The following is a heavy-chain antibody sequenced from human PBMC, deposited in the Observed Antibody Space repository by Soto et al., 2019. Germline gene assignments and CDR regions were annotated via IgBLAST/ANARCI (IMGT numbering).Heavy chain of an antibody. Sequence: EVQLLESGGGLVQPGESLKLSCAASTFTFSIYAMSWVRQAPGKGLEWVSGISYSGSSTYYADSVKGRFTISRDNSENTVYLQMNSLRVEDSAVYYCTRDAKELDQDYFHHWGQGTLVTVSS. V-gene: IGHV3-23*01. CDR2: ISYSGSST. J-gene: IGHJ1*01. D-gene: IGHD1-7*01. CDR1: TFTFSIYA. CDR3: TRDAKELDQDYFHH.